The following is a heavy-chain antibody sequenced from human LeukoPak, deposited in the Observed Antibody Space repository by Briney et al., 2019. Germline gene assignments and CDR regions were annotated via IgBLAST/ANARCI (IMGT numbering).Heavy chain of an antibody. CDR1: GFTFNNYA. J-gene: IGHJ6*03. CDR3: AKKGPQWSDSGNFYYFYMDV. V-gene: IGHV3-23*01. Sequence: GGSLRLSCAASGFTFNNYAMTWVRQAPGKVLEWVSAISGSGNFTYYADSVRGRFTISRDNSKNTVYLQMNSLRVEDTAVYYCAKKGPQWSDSGNFYYFYMDVWGKGNMVTVSS. D-gene: IGHD2-15*01. CDR2: ISGSGNFT.